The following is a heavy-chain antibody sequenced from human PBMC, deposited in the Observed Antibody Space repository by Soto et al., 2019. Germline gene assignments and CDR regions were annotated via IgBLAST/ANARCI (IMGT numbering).Heavy chain of an antibody. CDR3: TRVCITNYVFWSGYLDY. Sequence: QVQLVQSGAEVKKPGASVKVSCKASGYTFTNYGITWVRQAPGQGLEWMGWISTYDGNTNYAQRLQGRVTLTTDTSTSTAYLELRSLSSDETAVYFCTRVCITNYVFWSGYLDYWGQGTPVTVAS. CDR1: GYTFTNYG. D-gene: IGHD3-3*01. CDR2: ISTYDGNT. V-gene: IGHV1-18*04. J-gene: IGHJ4*02.